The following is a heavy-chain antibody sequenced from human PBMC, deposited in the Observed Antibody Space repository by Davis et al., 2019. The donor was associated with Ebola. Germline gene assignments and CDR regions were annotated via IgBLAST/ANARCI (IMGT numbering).Heavy chain of an antibody. Sequence: MPSETLSLTCAVYGGPFSTYYCSWIRYRPGLGLAWIGEVTHSGSTNYHLSHKSRVTMSVDTSKSQFSLKLSALTAADTSIYYYARGPAYSSGWYWNYWGQGTLVTVSS. J-gene: IGHJ4*02. V-gene: IGHV4-34*01. CDR3: ARGPAYSSGWYWNY. D-gene: IGHD6-19*01. CDR2: VTHSGST. CDR1: GGPFSTYY.